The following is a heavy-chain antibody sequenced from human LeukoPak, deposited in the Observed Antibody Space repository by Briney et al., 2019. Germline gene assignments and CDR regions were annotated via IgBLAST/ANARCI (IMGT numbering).Heavy chain of an antibody. CDR2: INPNSGGT. CDR1: GYTFTGYY. J-gene: IGHJ4*02. V-gene: IGHV1-2*02. Sequence: ASVKVSCKASGYTFTGYYMHWVRQAPGQGLEWMGWINPNSGGTNYARKFQGRVTMTRDTSISTAYMELSRLRSDDTAVYYCARDNGDYSFDYWGQGTLVTVSS. CDR3: ARDNGDYSFDY. D-gene: IGHD4-17*01.